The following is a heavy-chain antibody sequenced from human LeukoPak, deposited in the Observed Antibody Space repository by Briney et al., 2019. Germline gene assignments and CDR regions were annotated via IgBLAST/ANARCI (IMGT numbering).Heavy chain of an antibody. CDR2: ISSSSSYI. J-gene: IGHJ6*02. Sequence: GGSLRLSCAASGFTFSSYSMNWVRQAPGKGPEWVSSISSSSSYIYYADSVKGRFTISRDNAKNSLYLQMNSLRAEDTAVYYCARFTEPEDYYYGMDVWGQGTTVTVSS. CDR1: GFTFSSYS. CDR3: ARFTEPEDYYYGMDV. V-gene: IGHV3-21*01.